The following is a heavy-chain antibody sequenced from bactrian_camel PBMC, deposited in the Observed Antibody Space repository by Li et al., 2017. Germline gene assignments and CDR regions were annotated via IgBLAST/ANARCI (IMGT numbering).Heavy chain of an antibody. CDR2: IYRGSGNA. J-gene: IGHJ6*01. CDR1: SDRTLT. D-gene: IGHD6*01. Sequence: HVQLVESGGGSVQAGGSLSLVCTGFSDRTLTLARFRQAPGKEREGVAAIYRGSGNAAYADSVKGRFTISQDNAKNTVCLEMNSLKPEDTGMYYCAADPKKWLCSWFRTDFASWGQGTQVTVS. V-gene: IGHV3-3*01. CDR3: AADPKKWLCSWFRTDFAS.